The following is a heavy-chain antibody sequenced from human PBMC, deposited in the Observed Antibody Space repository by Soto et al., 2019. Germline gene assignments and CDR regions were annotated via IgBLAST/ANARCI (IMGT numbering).Heavy chain of an antibody. V-gene: IGHV3-23*01. CDR2: ISGSGGST. D-gene: IGHD3-3*01. CDR3: AKGRITIFGVVIKPEYYFDY. CDR1: GFTFISYA. J-gene: IGHJ4*02. Sequence: GGSLRLSCAASGFTFISYAMSWVRQAPGKGLEWVSAISGSGGSTYYADSVKSRFTISRDNSKNTLYLQMNILRADATAVYYCAKGRITIFGVVIKPEYYFDYWGQGTLVTVSS.